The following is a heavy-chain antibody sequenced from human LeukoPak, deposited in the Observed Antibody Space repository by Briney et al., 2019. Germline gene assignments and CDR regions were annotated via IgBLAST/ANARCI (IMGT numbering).Heavy chain of an antibody. V-gene: IGHV4-39*02. CDR3: ARLLPYCSEGICYFWEYFDS. D-gene: IGHD2-15*01. Sequence: SETLSLTCSVSGGSITSSTYSWGWIRQPPGKGLEWIGSFYSGDTYYGPSLKSRVTISVGSSKNHFSLNLTSLTAADTAVYYCARLLPYCSEGICYFWEYFDSWGQGTLVTVPS. CDR1: GGSITSSTYS. J-gene: IGHJ4*02. CDR2: FYSGDT.